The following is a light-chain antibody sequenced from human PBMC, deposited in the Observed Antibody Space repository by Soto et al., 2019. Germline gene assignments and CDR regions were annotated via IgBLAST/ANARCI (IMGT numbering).Light chain of an antibody. J-gene: IGKJ1*01. Sequence: DIVMTQSPDSLAVSLGERATINCKSSQSVLYSSNNKNYLAWYQQIPGQPPKLLIYRASTRESGVPDRFSGSGSGTDFTLTISSLQAEDVAVYYCQQYYSTLPTFGQGTKVEIK. CDR3: QQYYSTLPT. CDR2: RAS. CDR1: QSVLYSSNNKNY. V-gene: IGKV4-1*01.